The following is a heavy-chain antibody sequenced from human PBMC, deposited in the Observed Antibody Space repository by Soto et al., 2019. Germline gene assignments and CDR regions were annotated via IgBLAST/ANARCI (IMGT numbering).Heavy chain of an antibody. CDR1: GFTFSSYG. CDR2: IWYDGSNK. V-gene: IGHV3-33*01. Sequence: GGSLRLSCAASGFTFSSYGMHWVRQAPGKGLEWVAVIWYDGSNKYYADSVKGRFTISRDNSKNTLYLQMNSLRAEDTAVYYCARDRRIYYDSTEFDPWGQGTLVTVSS. J-gene: IGHJ5*02. D-gene: IGHD3-22*01. CDR3: ARDRRIYYDSTEFDP.